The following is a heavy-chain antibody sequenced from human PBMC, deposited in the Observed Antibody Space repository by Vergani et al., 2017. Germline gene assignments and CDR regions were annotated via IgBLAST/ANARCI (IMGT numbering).Heavy chain of an antibody. D-gene: IGHD3-10*01. CDR1: GFTFSNAW. Sequence: EVQLVESGGGLVKPGGSLRLSCAASGFTFSNAWMSWVRQAPGKGLEWVGRIKSKTDGGTADYAAPVKGRFTISRDDSKNTLYLQMNSLKTEDTAVYYCARDKGFGERKMGGYYYGMDVWGQGTTVTVSS. J-gene: IGHJ6*02. V-gene: IGHV3-15*01. CDR2: IKSKTDGGTA. CDR3: ARDKGFGERKMGGYYYGMDV.